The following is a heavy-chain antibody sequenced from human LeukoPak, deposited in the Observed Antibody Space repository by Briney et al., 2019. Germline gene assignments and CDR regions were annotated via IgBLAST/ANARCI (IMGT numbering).Heavy chain of an antibody. CDR3: ARSHYYDSWDY. J-gene: IGHJ4*02. V-gene: IGHV4-59*01. CDR2: IYYSGST. Sequence: SETLSLTCTVSGGSISSYYWSWIRQPPGKGLEGIGYIYYSGSTNYNPSLKSRVTISVDTSKNQFSLKLSSVTAADTAVYYCARSHYYDSWDYWGQGTLVTVSS. D-gene: IGHD3-22*01. CDR1: GGSISSYY.